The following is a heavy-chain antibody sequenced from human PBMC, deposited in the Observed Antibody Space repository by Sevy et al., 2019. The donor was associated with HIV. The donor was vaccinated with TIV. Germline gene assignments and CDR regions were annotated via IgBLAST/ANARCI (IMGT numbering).Heavy chain of an antibody. Sequence: GGSLRLSCAASGFTFSISDMNWVRQAPGKGLEWVSFISSRSSTIYYADSVKGRFTISRDNAENSLYLQMNSLRDDDTAVYYCASGSNHKNFDYWGQGTLVTVSS. CDR2: ISSRSSTI. V-gene: IGHV3-48*02. CDR3: ASGSNHKNFDY. D-gene: IGHD3-10*01. J-gene: IGHJ4*02. CDR1: GFTFSISD.